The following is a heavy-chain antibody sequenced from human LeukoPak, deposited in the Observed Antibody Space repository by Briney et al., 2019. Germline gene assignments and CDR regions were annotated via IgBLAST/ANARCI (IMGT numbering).Heavy chain of an antibody. D-gene: IGHD4-17*01. CDR1: GYTFTNYG. V-gene: IGHV1-46*01. CDR2: INPSGGST. J-gene: IGHJ3*02. Sequence: ASVKVSCKASGYTFTNYGITWVRQAPGQGLEWMGIINPSGGSTSYAQKFQGRVTMTRDTSTSTVYMELSSLRSEDTAVYYCARASWSTVTTDDAFDIWGQGTMVTVSS. CDR3: ARASWSTVTTDDAFDI.